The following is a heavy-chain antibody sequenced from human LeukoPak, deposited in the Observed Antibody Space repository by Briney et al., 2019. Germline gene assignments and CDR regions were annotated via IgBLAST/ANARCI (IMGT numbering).Heavy chain of an antibody. CDR3: ASTPWGRFDA. Sequence: SETLSLTCTVSGASISSYYRGWIRQPPGKGLEWIGYIYYSGSTNYNPSLKSRVTISVDTSKNQFSLKLNSVTAADTAVYYCASTPWGRFDAWGQGTLVTVSS. CDR2: IYYSGST. D-gene: IGHD7-27*01. J-gene: IGHJ5*02. CDR1: GASISSYY. V-gene: IGHV4-59*01.